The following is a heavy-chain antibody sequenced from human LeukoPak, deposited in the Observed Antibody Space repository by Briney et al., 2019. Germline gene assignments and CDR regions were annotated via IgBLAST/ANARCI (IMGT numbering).Heavy chain of an antibody. J-gene: IGHJ4*02. CDR2: SSSNNER. V-gene: IGHV3-21*05. Sequence: GGSLRLSCTASRFTFSRYALNSGPQAPGHGLGWVSFSSSNNERHDADYVKGRFRISRDDAKNSMYLQMKSMTVDDTAVCYCERDDNWAFDYWGQGNLVTVSS. CDR1: RFTFSRYA. D-gene: IGHD1-1*01. CDR3: ERDDNWAFDY.